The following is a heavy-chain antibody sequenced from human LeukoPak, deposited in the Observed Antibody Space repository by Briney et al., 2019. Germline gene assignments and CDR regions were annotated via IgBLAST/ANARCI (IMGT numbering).Heavy chain of an antibody. CDR1: GGTFSSYA. D-gene: IGHD6-19*01. CDR3: ARDSRYSSGWYLMVY. CDR2: IIPIFGTA. Sequence: SVKVSCKASGGTFSSYAISWVRQAPGQGLEWMGGIIPIFGTANYAQKFQGRATITADESTSTAYMELSSLRSEDTAVYYCARDSRYSSGWYLMVYWGQGTLVTVSS. V-gene: IGHV1-69*13. J-gene: IGHJ4*02.